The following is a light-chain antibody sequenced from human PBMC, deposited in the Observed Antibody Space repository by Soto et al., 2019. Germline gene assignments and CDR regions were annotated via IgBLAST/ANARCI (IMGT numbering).Light chain of an antibody. CDR1: QSMSKY. CDR2: AAS. V-gene: IGKV1-39*01. CDR3: QQSSSTPWT. J-gene: IGKJ1*01. Sequence: DIQMTQSPSSLSASVGDRVTITCRASQSMSKYLNWYQHKPGEAPKLLIYAASSLKSGVPSRFSGSGSGTDFTLTIANLQPEDFATYYCQQSSSTPWTFGQGTKVEIK.